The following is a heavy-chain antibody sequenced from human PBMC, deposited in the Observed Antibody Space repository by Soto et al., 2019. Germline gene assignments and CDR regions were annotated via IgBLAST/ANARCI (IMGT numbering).Heavy chain of an antibody. D-gene: IGHD2-15*01. Sequence: QVQLVQSGAEVKKPGASVTVSCKAAGNAFISYGISWVRQAPGQGLEWMGWIITHNGDTNNAPNLQSRITMSTDTSTNAAYMEWRSLRPDDTAVYYCATDERDYCRSRHCHYFDHGGQGTLVTVSS. CDR1: GNAFISYG. V-gene: IGHV1-18*04. CDR2: IITHNGDT. J-gene: IGHJ4*02. CDR3: ATDERDYCRSRHCHYFDH.